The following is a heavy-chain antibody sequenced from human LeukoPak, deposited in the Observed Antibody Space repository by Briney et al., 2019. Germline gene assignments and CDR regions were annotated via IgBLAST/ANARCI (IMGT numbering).Heavy chain of an antibody. CDR2: INHSGST. CDR3: ARPKSAVAGSGDAFDI. J-gene: IGHJ3*02. V-gene: IGHV4-34*01. Sequence: KPSETLSLTCAVYGGSFSGYYWSWIRQPPGKGLEWIGEINHSGSTNYNPSLKSRVTISVDTSKNQFSLKLTSVTAADTAVYYCARPKSAVAGSGDAFDIWGQGTMVTVSS. D-gene: IGHD6-19*01. CDR1: GGSFSGYY.